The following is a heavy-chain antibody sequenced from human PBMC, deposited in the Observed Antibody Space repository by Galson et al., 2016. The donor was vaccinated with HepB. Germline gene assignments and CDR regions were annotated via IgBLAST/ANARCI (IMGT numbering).Heavy chain of an antibody. V-gene: IGHV1-46*01. CDR1: GYTFTSFY. D-gene: IGHD3-16*01. J-gene: IGHJ6*02. Sequence: SVKVSCKASGYTFTSFYIHWVRQAPGQGLEWMGMINPTGGSTTYAQKFQGRVTMTRDTSTSTVYMELSSLRTGDTAVYYCARGGGKTSTMDVWGQGTTVTVSS. CDR2: INPTGGST. CDR3: ARGGGKTSTMDV.